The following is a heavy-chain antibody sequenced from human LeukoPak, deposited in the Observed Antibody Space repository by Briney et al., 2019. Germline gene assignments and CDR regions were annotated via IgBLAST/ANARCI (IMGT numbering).Heavy chain of an antibody. V-gene: IGHV3-23*01. CDR1: RFTFSSYA. Sequence: GGSLRLSCAASRFTFSSYAMSWVRQAPGRGLEWVSGISDSGGDTYYADSVKGRFTISRDNSKNTLYLQMNSLRVEDTAVYYCAKDRVRFWFDPWGQGTLVTVSS. D-gene: IGHD3-3*01. CDR2: ISDSGGDT. CDR3: AKDRVRFWFDP. J-gene: IGHJ5*02.